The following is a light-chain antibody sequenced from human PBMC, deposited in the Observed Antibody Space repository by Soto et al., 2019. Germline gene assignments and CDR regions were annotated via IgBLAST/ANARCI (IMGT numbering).Light chain of an antibody. Sequence: QSALTQPPSASGSPGQSVTISCTGTSSDVGGYNYVSWYQQHPGKAPKLMIYEVSKRPSGVPDRFSGSKSGNTASLTVSGLQPEYEADYYCRSYAGCNPLYVFGTGTQLTVL. J-gene: IGLJ1*01. V-gene: IGLV2-8*01. CDR2: EVS. CDR3: RSYAGCNPLYV. CDR1: SSDVGGYNY.